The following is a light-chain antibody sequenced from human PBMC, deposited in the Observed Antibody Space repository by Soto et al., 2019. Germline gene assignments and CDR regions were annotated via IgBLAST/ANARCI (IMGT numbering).Light chain of an antibody. CDR2: DAS. V-gene: IGKV3-11*01. J-gene: IGKJ5*01. CDR3: QQYNNWPAIT. Sequence: EIVLTQSPATLSLSPVARATLSCRASQSVSSYLAWYQQKPGQAPRLLIYDASNRATGIPARFSGSGSGTEFTLTISSLQSEDFAVYYCQQYNNWPAITFGQGTRLEIK. CDR1: QSVSSY.